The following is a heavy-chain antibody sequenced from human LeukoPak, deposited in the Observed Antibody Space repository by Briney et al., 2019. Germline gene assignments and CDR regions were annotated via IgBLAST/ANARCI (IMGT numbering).Heavy chain of an antibody. Sequence: GGSLRLSCAASGFTFSNYAMSWVRQAPGKGLEWVSTISNSGAGTYYADSVKGRFTISRDNSKNTLYLKMNSLRAEDTAIHYCAKVPYSDYGSGRPPFMDVWGQGTTVAVSS. V-gene: IGHV3-23*01. J-gene: IGHJ6*02. CDR3: AKVPYSDYGSGRPPFMDV. CDR2: ISNSGAGT. CDR1: GFTFSNYA. D-gene: IGHD3-10*01.